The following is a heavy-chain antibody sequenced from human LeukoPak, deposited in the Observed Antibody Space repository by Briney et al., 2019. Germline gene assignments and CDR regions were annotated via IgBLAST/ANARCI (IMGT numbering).Heavy chain of an antibody. J-gene: IGHJ4*02. V-gene: IGHV1-69*05. D-gene: IGHD1-26*01. CDR3: ARDPNSGSYYFDY. CDR2: IIPIFGTA. Sequence: SVKVSCKAAGDTFSSYGISWMRQAPGQGLEWMGMIIPIFGTANYAQKFQGRVTITTDESTSTAYMELRSLRSEDTDVYYCARDPNSGSYYFDYWGQGTLVTVSS. CDR1: GDTFSSYG.